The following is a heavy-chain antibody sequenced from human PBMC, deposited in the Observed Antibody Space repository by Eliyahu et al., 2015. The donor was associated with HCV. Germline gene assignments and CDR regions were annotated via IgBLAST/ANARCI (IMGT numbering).Heavy chain of an antibody. J-gene: IGHJ4*02. CDR3: ARGPSLYDRSRYPLDC. V-gene: IGHV4-31*03. CDR1: GXSIXSGGSY. D-gene: IGHD3-22*01. Sequence: VQLQESGPGLVKPSQTLSLTCXVXGXSIXSGGSYWXWIRQHPGKGLEWIGYIYYSGSTYYSPSLKSRVTISVDTSKNQFSLQLSSVTAADTAVYYCARGPSLYDRSRYPLDCWGQGTLVTVSS. CDR2: IYYSGST.